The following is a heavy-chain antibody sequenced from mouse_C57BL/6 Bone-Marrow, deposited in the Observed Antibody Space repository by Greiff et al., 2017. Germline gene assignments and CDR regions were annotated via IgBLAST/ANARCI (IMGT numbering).Heavy chain of an antibody. Sequence: DVMLVESGGGLVKPGGSLKLSCAASGFTFSSYAMSWVRQTPEKRLEWVATISDGGSYTYYSDNVKGRFTISRDNAKNNLYLQMSHLKSEDTAMYYWASMDYWGQGTSVTVSS. CDR2: ISDGGSYT. CDR3: ASMDY. J-gene: IGHJ4*01. CDR1: GFTFSSYA. V-gene: IGHV5-4*03.